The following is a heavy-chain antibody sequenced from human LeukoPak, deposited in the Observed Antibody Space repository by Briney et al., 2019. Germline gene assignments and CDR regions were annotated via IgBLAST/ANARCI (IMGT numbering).Heavy chain of an antibody. CDR3: ASAYYDFWSGYPVMPFDY. CDR2: IYYSGST. V-gene: IGHV4-61*08. J-gene: IGHJ4*02. D-gene: IGHD3-3*01. CDR1: GGSISSGGYY. Sequence: SETLSLTCTVSGGSISSGGYYWSWIRQHPGKGLEWIGYIYYSGSTNYNPSLKSRVTISVDTSKNQFSLKLSSVTAADTAVYYCASAYYDFWSGYPVMPFDYWGQGTLVTVSS.